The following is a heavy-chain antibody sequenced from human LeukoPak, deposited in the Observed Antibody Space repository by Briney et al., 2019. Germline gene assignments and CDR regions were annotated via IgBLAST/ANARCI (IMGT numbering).Heavy chain of an antibody. V-gene: IGHV3-74*01. CDR1: GFTFSSYW. CDR2: INPDGSTT. J-gene: IGHJ4*02. Sequence: GGSLRLSCAASGFTFSSYWMHWVRQAPGKGLVWVSRINPDGSTTNYADSVQGRFTISRDNAKNMLYLLMNSLRAEDTAVYYCVRDLRESDFWGQGTLVTVSS. CDR3: VRDLRESDF.